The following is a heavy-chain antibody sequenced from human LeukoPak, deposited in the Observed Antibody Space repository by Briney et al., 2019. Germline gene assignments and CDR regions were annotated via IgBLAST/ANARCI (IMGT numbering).Heavy chain of an antibody. CDR1: GFIFNSYW. V-gene: IGHV3-7*01. Sequence: GGSLRLSCAASGFIFNSYWMSWVRQAPGKGLEWVANIQHDGSEKSYVDSVKGRFTISRDNANNSLYLQMNSLRPEDTALYTCARGIHLSGNWGQGTLVTVSS. J-gene: IGHJ4*02. CDR2: IQHDGSEK. CDR3: ARGIHLSGN.